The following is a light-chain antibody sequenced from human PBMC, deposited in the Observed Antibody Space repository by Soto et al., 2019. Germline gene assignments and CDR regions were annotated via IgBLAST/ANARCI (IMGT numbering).Light chain of an antibody. CDR1: SSDVGGYNY. J-gene: IGLJ1*01. CDR3: SSYTSSSTPYV. V-gene: IGLV2-14*01. CDR2: DVT. Sequence: QSVLPQPASGSGSPGQSITISCTGTSSDVGGYNYVSWYQQHPVKAPKLMIYDVTNRPSGVSDRFSGSKSGNTASLTISGLQAEDEADYYCSSYTSSSTPYVFGTGTKVTV.